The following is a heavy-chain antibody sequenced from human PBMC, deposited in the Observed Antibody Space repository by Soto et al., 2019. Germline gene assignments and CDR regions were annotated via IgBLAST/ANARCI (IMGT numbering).Heavy chain of an antibody. CDR3: ARGNGGNGWNGGALDI. Sequence: QEQMVESGGGVVQPGRSLRLSCAASGFTFRSYGIHWVRQAPGKGLDWVAVIWYDGSNEYLADSVKGRFTISRDNAKNTADLQMNSLRVEDTGVYYCARGNGGNGWNGGALDIWGQGTMVTVSS. D-gene: IGHD6-19*01. J-gene: IGHJ3*02. CDR2: IWYDGSNE. V-gene: IGHV3-33*01. CDR1: GFTFRSYG.